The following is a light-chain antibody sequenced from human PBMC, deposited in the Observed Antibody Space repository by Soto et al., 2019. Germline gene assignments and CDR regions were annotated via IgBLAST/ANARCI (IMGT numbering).Light chain of an antibody. J-gene: IGKJ1*01. CDR2: GAS. Sequence: EIEMTQSPATLSVSPGERATLSCRASQSVSSNLAWYQQKPGQAPRLLIYGASTRATGIPARFSGSGSGTEFTLTISSLQSEDFAVYYCQHYNNWTTFGQGTKVEIK. CDR3: QHYNNWTT. V-gene: IGKV3-15*01. CDR1: QSVSSN.